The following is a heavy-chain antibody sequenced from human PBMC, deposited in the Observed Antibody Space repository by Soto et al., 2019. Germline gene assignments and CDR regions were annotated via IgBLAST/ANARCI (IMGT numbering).Heavy chain of an antibody. D-gene: IGHD6-19*01. CDR2: AYYRSKWYS. V-gene: IGHV6-1*01. CDR1: GDSVSSTSAA. Sequence: SQTLSLTCAISGDSVSSTSAAWSWIRQSPSRGLEWLGRAYYRSKWYSDYAVSVKSRITINPDTSKNQFSLQLNSVTPEDTAVYYCARGSYYSGWVWGQGTLVTVSS. J-gene: IGHJ4*02. CDR3: ARGSYYSGWV.